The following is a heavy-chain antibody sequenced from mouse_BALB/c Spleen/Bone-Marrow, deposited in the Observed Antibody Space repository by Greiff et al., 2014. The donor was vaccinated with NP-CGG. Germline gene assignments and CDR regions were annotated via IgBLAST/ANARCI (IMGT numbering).Heavy chain of an antibody. CDR2: INPSNGRT. Sequence: QVQLKDSGAELVKPGSSVKLSCKASGYTFTSYWMHWVKQRPGQGLEWIGEINPSNGRTNYNEKFKNKATLTVDKSSSTAYMQLSSLTSEDSAVYSCAGGNPFAYWDQGTLVTVSA. V-gene: IGHV1S81*02. D-gene: IGHD2-1*01. CDR1: GYTFTSYW. CDR3: AGGNPFAY. J-gene: IGHJ3*01.